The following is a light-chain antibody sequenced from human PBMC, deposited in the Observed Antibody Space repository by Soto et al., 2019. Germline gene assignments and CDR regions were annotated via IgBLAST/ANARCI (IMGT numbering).Light chain of an antibody. CDR2: EDN. CDR1: NSNIGDNY. Sequence: QSVLTQPPSVSAAPGQKVTISCSGRNSNIGDNYFSWYQHVPGTAPKVLIYEDNMRHSGIPDRFSASKSGTLAALDITGLQTGDEADYYCGMWDRSLNVWVFGGGTKLTVL. V-gene: IGLV1-51*02. CDR3: GMWDRSLNVWV. J-gene: IGLJ3*02.